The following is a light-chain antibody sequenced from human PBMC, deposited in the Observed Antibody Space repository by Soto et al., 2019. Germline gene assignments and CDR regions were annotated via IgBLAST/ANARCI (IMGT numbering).Light chain of an antibody. J-gene: IGKJ1*01. V-gene: IGKV1-39*01. CDR3: HQTYVAPWA. CDR2: AAS. CDR1: QTIDNY. Sequence: DIQMTQSPASLSASVGDRVIITCRANQTIDNYLHWYQQKPGKAPNLLIYAASSLQKGVPSRFSGSGSGTDFTFTISSLQAEDSAFYYCHQTYVAPWAFGQGTKVEI.